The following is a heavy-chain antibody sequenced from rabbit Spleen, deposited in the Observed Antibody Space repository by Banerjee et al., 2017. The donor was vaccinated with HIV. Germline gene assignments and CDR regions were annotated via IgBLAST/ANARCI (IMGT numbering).Heavy chain of an antibody. D-gene: IGHD8-1*01. J-gene: IGHJ4*01. V-gene: IGHV1S47*01. Sequence: QEQLVESGGGLVQPGGSLKLSCKASAFDFSSGGVSWVRQAPGKGLEWIGYIDPVFGITYYANWVNGRFSISRENAQNTMFLQMTSLTAADTATYFCARDGAGGSYFALWGPGTLVTVS. CDR3: ARDGAGGSYFAL. CDR1: AFDFSSGG. CDR2: IDPVFGIT.